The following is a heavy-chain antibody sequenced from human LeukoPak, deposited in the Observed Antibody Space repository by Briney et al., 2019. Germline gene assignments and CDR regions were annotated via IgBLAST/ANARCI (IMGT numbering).Heavy chain of an antibody. D-gene: IGHD4-17*01. CDR2: IYYSGST. CDR1: GGSISSYY. V-gene: IGHV4-59*01. Sequence: ETLSLTCTVSGGSISSYYWSWIRQPPGKGLEWIGYIYYSGSTKYNPSLKSRVTISVDTSKNQFSLKLSSVTAADTAVYYCARGPLTMTRGFDPWGQGTLVTVSS. J-gene: IGHJ5*02. CDR3: ARGPLTMTRGFDP.